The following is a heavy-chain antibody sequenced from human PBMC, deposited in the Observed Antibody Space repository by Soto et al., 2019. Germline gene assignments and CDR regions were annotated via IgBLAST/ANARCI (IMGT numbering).Heavy chain of an antibody. J-gene: IGHJ4*02. Sequence: QVQLQESGPGLVKPSETLSLTCTVSGGSITPYYWSWIRQPPGKGLEWIGYIYYSGNTNYSPSLKRRVTISVDTAKNQFSLKLSSVTAADTAVYYCARTGYDSSIQFDYWGQGTLVTVSS. CDR1: GGSITPYY. D-gene: IGHD3-22*01. CDR3: ARTGYDSSIQFDY. CDR2: IYYSGNT. V-gene: IGHV4-59*01.